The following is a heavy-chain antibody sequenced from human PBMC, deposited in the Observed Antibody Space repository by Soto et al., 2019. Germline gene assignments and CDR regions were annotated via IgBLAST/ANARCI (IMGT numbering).Heavy chain of an antibody. D-gene: IGHD3-10*01. V-gene: IGHV3-49*03. CDR3: IGSFPF. CDR2: IRSQPYGGTT. Sequence: EVYLVESGGGLVEPGRSLRLSCTGSGFPFANFLMSWFRQAPGKGLEWVGFIRSQPYGGTTQYAASVRGRFTISRDDSKGIAYLQMNSLKSGDSGVYYCIGSFPFWGQGTLVTVSS. CDR1: GFPFANFL. J-gene: IGHJ1*01.